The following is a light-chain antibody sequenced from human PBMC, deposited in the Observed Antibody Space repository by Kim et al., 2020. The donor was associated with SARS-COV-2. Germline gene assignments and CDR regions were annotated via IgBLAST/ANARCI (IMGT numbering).Light chain of an antibody. V-gene: IGLV1-44*01. CDR1: GSNVGSNT. CDR2: GNN. J-gene: IGLJ2*01. Sequence: QSVLTQPPSVSGTPVQRVTISCSGSGSNVGSNTINWYQCLPGSAPRLLMYGNNQRPSGVPDRFSGSNSDTSASLAISGLQSEDEADYYCGAWDDSLNVPVLGGGTQLTVL. CDR3: GAWDDSLNVPV.